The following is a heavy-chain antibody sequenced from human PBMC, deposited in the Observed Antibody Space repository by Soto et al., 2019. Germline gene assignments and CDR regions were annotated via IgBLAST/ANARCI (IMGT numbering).Heavy chain of an antibody. CDR2: TYYRSKWYN. J-gene: IGHJ4*02. Sequence: QVQLQQSGPGLVKPSQTLSLTCAISGDSVSSNSAAWNWIRQSPSRGLEWLGRTYYRSKWYNDYAVSMESRITINPDTSKIQFTLHLNSVTPEDTAVYYCARIAWNSIPHWGQGTLVTVSS. CDR3: ARIAWNSIPH. V-gene: IGHV6-1*01. CDR1: GDSVSSNSAA. D-gene: IGHD1-1*01.